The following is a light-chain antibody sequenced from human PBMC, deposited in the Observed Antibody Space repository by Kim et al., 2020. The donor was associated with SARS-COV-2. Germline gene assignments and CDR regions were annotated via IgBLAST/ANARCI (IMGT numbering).Light chain of an antibody. CDR2: DVS. Sequence: QSITISCTGTSSDVGGYNYVSWYQQHPGKAPKLMIYDVSKRPSGVSNRFSGSKSGNTASLTISGLQAEDEADYYCSSYTSSSTSPLFGGGTQLTVL. V-gene: IGLV2-14*04. CDR3: SSYTSSSTSPL. CDR1: SSDVGGYNY. J-gene: IGLJ2*01.